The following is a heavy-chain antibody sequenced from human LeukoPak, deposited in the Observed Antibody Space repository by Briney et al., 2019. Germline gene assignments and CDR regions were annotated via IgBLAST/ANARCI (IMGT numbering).Heavy chain of an antibody. J-gene: IGHJ4*02. CDR2: IYYSGST. Sequence: SETPSLTCTVSGGSISSYYWSWIRQPPGKGLEWIGYIYYSGSTNYNPSLKSRVTISVDTSKNQFSVKLSSVTAADTAVYYCARMPYYYDSSGLFDYWGQGTLVTVSS. D-gene: IGHD3-22*01. V-gene: IGHV4-59*01. CDR3: ARMPYYYDSSGLFDY. CDR1: GGSISSYY.